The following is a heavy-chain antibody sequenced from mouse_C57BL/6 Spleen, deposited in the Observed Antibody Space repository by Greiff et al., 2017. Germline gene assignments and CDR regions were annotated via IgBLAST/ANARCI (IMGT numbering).Heavy chain of an antibody. D-gene: IGHD3-2*02. V-gene: IGHV3-6*01. Sequence: EVQRVESGPGLVKPSQSLSLTCSVTGYSITSGYYWNWIRQFPGNKLEWMGYISYDGSNNYNPSLKNRISITRDTSKNQFFLKLNSVTTEDTATYYCARDKDSSGYPYYYAMDYWGQGTSVTVSS. J-gene: IGHJ4*01. CDR3: ARDKDSSGYPYYYAMDY. CDR1: GYSITSGYY. CDR2: ISYDGSN.